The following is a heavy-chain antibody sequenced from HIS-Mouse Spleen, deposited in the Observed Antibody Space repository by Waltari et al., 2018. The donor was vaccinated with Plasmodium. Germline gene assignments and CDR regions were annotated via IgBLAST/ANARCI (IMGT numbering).Heavy chain of an antibody. CDR2: IYSGGST. CDR3: ARGMKSSSSAFDI. V-gene: IGHV3-53*01. D-gene: IGHD6-6*01. J-gene: IGHJ3*02. CDR1: GFTVSSNY. Sequence: EVQLVESGGGLIQPGGSLRLSCAASGFTVSSNYMSWVRQAPGKGRECVSGIYSGGSTYYADSVKGRFTISRDNSKNTLYLQMNSLRAEDTAVYYCARGMKSSSSAFDIWGQGTMVTVSS.